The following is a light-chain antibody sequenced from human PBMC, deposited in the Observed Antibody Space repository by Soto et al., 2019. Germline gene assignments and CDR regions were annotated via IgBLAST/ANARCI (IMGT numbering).Light chain of an antibody. CDR1: QDISNY. CDR3: QHYNSYSEA. V-gene: IGKV1-33*01. J-gene: IGKJ1*01. Sequence: DIQMTQSPSSLSASVGDRVTITCQASQDISNYLNWYQQTPGKAPKLLIYEASELQTGVPSRFSGGGSGTNFTLTISSLQSEDFATYYCQHYNSYSEAFGQGTKVELK. CDR2: EAS.